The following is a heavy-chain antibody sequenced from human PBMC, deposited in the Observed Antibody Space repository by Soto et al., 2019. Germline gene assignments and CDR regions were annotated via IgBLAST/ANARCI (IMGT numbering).Heavy chain of an antibody. CDR2: ISRTSTTI. J-gene: IGHJ4*02. CDR3: ARDSLLTTVTTLDY. D-gene: IGHD4-17*01. Sequence: GGSLRLSCAASGFTFSSYSMNWVRQAPGKGLEWVSYISRTSTTIYYTDSVKGRFTISRDNAKNSLYLQMNSLRDEDTAVYYCARDSLLTTVTTLDYWGQGTLVTAPQ. V-gene: IGHV3-48*02. CDR1: GFTFSSYS.